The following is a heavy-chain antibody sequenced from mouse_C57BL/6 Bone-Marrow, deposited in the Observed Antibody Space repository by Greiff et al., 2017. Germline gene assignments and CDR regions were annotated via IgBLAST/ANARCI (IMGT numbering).Heavy chain of an antibody. J-gene: IGHJ2*01. CDR3: TRETSLTNFDY. D-gene: IGHD3-2*01. CDR2: IDPETGGT. CDR1: GYTFTDYE. V-gene: IGHV1-15*01. Sequence: SGAELVRPGASVTLSCKASGYTFTDYEMHWVKQTPVHGLAWIGAIDPETGGTAYNQKFKGKAILTADKSSSTAYMELRSLTSEDSAVYYCTRETSLTNFDYWGQGTTLTVSS.